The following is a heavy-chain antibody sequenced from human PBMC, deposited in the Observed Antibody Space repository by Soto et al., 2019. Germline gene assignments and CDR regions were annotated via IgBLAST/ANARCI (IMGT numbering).Heavy chain of an antibody. J-gene: IGHJ5*02. Sequence: ASVKVSCKASGYTFTSYCMHWVRQAPGQGLVWMGIINPSGGSTSYAQKFQGRVTMIRDTSTSTVYMELSSLRSEDTAVYYCARVLRRFLEWSLEGFDPWGQGTLVTVSS. CDR3: ARVLRRFLEWSLEGFDP. CDR1: GYTFTSYC. V-gene: IGHV1-46*03. CDR2: INPSGGST. D-gene: IGHD3-3*01.